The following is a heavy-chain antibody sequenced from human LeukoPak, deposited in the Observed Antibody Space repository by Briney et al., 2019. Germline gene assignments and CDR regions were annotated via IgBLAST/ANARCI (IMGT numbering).Heavy chain of an antibody. J-gene: IGHJ4*02. CDR2: FDPEDGET. V-gene: IGHV1-24*01. D-gene: IGHD5-12*01. Sequence: ASVTVSCKVSGYTLTELSMHWVRQAPGKGLEWMGGFDPEDGETIYAQKFQGRVTMTEDTSTDTAYMELSSLRSEDTAVYYCATGARGYGPVNYYFDYWGQGTLVTVSS. CDR1: GYTLTELS. CDR3: ATGARGYGPVNYYFDY.